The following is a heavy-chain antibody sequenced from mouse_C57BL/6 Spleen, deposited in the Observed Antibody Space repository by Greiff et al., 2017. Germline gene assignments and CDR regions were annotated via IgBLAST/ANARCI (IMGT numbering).Heavy chain of an antibody. CDR1: GYTFTSYW. Sequence: QVQLQQPGTELVKPGASVKLSCKASGYTFTSYWMHWVKQRHGPGLEWIGNINPSNGGTNHNEKFKSKATLTVDNSSSTAYMQLSSLTSEYSAVYYCARSYDSLPGAMDYWGQGTSVPVSS. CDR2: INPSNGGT. J-gene: IGHJ4*01. CDR3: ARSYDSLPGAMDY. V-gene: IGHV1-53*01. D-gene: IGHD2-4*01.